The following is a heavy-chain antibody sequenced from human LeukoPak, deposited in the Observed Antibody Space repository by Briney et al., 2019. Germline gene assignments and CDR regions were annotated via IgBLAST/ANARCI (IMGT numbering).Heavy chain of an antibody. CDR3: ARKRLTYYYDSSGFDI. CDR1: GYSFTGHY. Sequence: ASVKVSCKASGYSFTGHYLHWVRQAPGQGLEWMGWIKPDSGDTSYAQKFQGRVTMSRDMSISTASMELSRLRSDDTAVYYCARKRLTYYYDSSGFDIWGQGTMVTVSP. J-gene: IGHJ3*02. D-gene: IGHD3-22*01. CDR2: IKPDSGDT. V-gene: IGHV1-2*02.